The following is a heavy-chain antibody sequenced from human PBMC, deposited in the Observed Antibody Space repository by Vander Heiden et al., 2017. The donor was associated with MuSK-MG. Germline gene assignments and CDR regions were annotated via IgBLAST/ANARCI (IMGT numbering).Heavy chain of an antibody. CDR1: GYSFTSYW. Sequence: EVPLVQSGAEVKKPGESLKISCKGSGYSFTSYWIGWVRKMPGKGLEGMGNIYHGDSDTRYSPSFEGQVTISADKSINTAYLQWSSLKASETAMYYCARQGAYSSTLYGVDPWGQGTLVTVSS. V-gene: IGHV5-51*01. CDR3: ARQGAYSSTLYGVDP. D-gene: IGHD2-2*01. CDR2: IYHGDSDT. J-gene: IGHJ5*02.